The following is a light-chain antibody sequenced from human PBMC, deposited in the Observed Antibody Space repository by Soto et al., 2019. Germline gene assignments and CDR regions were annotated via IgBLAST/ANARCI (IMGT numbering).Light chain of an antibody. Sequence: QSVLTQQPSVSGAPGQRVTISCTGSSSNIGAGYDVHWYQQLPGTAPKLLIYGNSNRPSGVPDRFSGSKSGTSASLAITGLQAEDEADYYCQSYDSSLWVFGAGTKLTVL. J-gene: IGLJ3*02. CDR2: GNS. CDR1: SSNIGAGYD. CDR3: QSYDSSLWV. V-gene: IGLV1-40*01.